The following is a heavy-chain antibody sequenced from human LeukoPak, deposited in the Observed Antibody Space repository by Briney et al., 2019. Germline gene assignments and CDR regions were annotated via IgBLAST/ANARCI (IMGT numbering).Heavy chain of an antibody. V-gene: IGHV4-31*03. CDR2: IYYSGST. J-gene: IGHJ5*02. Sequence: PSETLSLTCTVSGGSISSGGYYWSWIRQHPGKGLEWIGYIYYSGSTYYNPSLKSRVTISVDTSKNQFSLKLSSVTAADTAVYYCARGIVVVPAAMVIGWFDPWGQGTLVTVSS. D-gene: IGHD2-2*01. CDR3: ARGIVVVPAAMVIGWFDP. CDR1: GGSISSGGYY.